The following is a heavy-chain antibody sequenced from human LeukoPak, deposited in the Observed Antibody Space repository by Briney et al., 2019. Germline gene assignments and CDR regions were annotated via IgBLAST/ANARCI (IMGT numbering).Heavy chain of an antibody. D-gene: IGHD2-15*01. V-gene: IGHV3-48*03. CDR3: ARVDMGAAAY. J-gene: IGHJ4*02. CDR2: ISSSAVTI. Sequence: GGSLRLSCAASGFTFRTYEMNWVRQAPGKGLEWVSYISSSAVTIYYAASVKGRFTVSRDNANSSLYLHLDSLRAEDTAVYYCARVDMGAAAYWGQGTLVTVSS. CDR1: GFTFRTYE.